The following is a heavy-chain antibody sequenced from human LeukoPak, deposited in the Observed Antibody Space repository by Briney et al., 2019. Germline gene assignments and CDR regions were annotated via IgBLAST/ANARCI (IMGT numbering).Heavy chain of an antibody. J-gene: IGHJ4*02. CDR1: GFTFRSYS. CDR2: ISSGSTYI. D-gene: IGHD3-9*01. CDR3: AKDYHDILAGYSPTPDY. V-gene: IGHV3-21*03. Sequence: PGGSLRLSCVDSGFTFRSYSMNWVRQAPGKGLEWASSISSGSTYIYYADSLKGRFTISRDNAKNSLYLQMNSLRAEDTAVYYCAKDYHDILAGYSPTPDYWGQGTLVTVS.